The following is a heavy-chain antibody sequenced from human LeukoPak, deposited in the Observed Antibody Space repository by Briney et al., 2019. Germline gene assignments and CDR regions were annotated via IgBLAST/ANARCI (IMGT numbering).Heavy chain of an antibody. D-gene: IGHD1-26*01. CDR2: IKQDGSEK. Sequence: PGGSLRLSCAASGFTFSSYWMSWVRQAPGKGLEWVANIKQDGSEKYYVDSVKGRFTISRDNAKNSLYLQMNSLRAEDTAVYYCARDPPEWEHAFDIWGQGTMVTVSS. CDR1: GFTFSSYW. V-gene: IGHV3-7*01. J-gene: IGHJ3*02. CDR3: ARDPPEWEHAFDI.